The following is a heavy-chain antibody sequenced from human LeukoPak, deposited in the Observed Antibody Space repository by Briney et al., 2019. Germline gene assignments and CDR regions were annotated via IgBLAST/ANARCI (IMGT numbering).Heavy chain of an antibody. V-gene: IGHV4-39*07. CDR1: GGSISSSSYY. J-gene: IGHJ4*02. D-gene: IGHD6-19*01. CDR3: ARADSIAVAGAFFDY. CDR2: IYYSGST. Sequence: SETLSLTCTVSGGSISSSSYYWGWIRQPPGKGLEWIGSIYYSGSTYYNPSLKSRVTISVDTSKNQFSLKLSSVTAADTAVYYCARADSIAVAGAFFDYWGQGTLVTVSS.